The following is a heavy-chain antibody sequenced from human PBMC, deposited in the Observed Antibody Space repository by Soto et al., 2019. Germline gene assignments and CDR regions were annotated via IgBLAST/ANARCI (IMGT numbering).Heavy chain of an antibody. CDR2: IWYDGSNK. D-gene: IGHD2-8*01. J-gene: IGHJ4*02. CDR3: AREDKDEYGADRGGFGC. V-gene: IGHV3-33*01. Sequence: QVHLVESGGGVVQPETSLRLSCAASGFSFSIFGMHWVRQAPGKGLEWVAGIWYDGSNKYYADSVKGRFSISRDNSKNTLYLQMNSLRAEDTAVYYRAREDKDEYGADRGGFGCWGQGTLVTVSS. CDR1: GFSFSIFG.